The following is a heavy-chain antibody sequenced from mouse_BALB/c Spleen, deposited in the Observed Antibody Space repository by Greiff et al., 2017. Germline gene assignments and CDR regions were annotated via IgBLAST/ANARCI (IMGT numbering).Heavy chain of an antibody. CDR3: ALWLNYYAMDY. V-gene: IGHV14-3*02. Sequence: EVQLQQSGAELVKPGASVKLSCTASGFNIKDTYMHWVKQRPEQGLEWIGRIDPANGNTKYDPKFQGKATITADTSSNTAYLQLSSLTSEDTAVYYCALWLNYYAMDYWGQGTSVTVSS. CDR2: IDPANGNT. D-gene: IGHD2-2*01. J-gene: IGHJ4*01. CDR1: GFNIKDTY.